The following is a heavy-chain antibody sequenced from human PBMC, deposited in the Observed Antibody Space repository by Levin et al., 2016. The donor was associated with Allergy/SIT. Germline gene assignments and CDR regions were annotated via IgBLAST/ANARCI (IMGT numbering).Heavy chain of an antibody. Sequence: GESLKISCAASGFTFSSYGMHWVRQAPGKGLEWVAFIRYDGSNKYYADSVKGRFTISRDNSKNTLYLQMNSLRAEDTAVYYCAKDQYDSTPALYWGQGTLVTVSS. V-gene: IGHV3-30*02. D-gene: IGHD3-22*01. CDR2: IRYDGSNK. CDR3: AKDQYDSTPALY. CDR1: GFTFSSYG. J-gene: IGHJ4*02.